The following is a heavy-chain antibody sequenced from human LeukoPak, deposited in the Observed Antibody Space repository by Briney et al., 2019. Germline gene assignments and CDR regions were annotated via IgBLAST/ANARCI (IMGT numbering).Heavy chain of an antibody. CDR3: AEGYNYGYGY. CDR1: GFTFSNYA. CDR2: ISYSGGST. V-gene: IGHV3-23*01. J-gene: IGHJ4*02. Sequence: GGSLRLSCAASGFTFSNYAMSWVGQAPGKGLEWVSSISYSGGSTYYADSVKGRFTISRDNSKNTLYLQMNSLRAEDTAVYYCAEGYNYGYGYWGQGTLVTVSS. D-gene: IGHD5-18*01.